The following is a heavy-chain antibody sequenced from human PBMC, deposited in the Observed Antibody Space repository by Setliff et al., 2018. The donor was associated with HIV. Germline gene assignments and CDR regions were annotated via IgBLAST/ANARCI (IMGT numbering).Heavy chain of an antibody. CDR1: GGSISSSNW. D-gene: IGHD2-15*01. V-gene: IGHV4-4*02. CDR3: ARSRGRWPQGYSDY. J-gene: IGHJ4*02. CDR2: IYHSGSA. Sequence: SETLSLTCAVSGGSISSSNWWSWVRQPPGKGLEWIGEIYHSGSANYNPSLKSRVTISVDTSKNQFSLKLSSVTAADTAVYYCARSRGRWPQGYSDYWGQGTLVTVSS.